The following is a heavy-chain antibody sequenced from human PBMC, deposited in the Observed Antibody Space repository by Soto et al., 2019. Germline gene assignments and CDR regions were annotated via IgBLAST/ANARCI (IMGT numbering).Heavy chain of an antibody. J-gene: IGHJ4*02. CDR3: ASSETSSGWYGYFDY. CDR2: IYYSGST. D-gene: IGHD6-19*01. Sequence: QVQLQESGPGLVKPSQTLSLTCTVSGGSISSGGYYWSWIRQHPGKGMEWIGYIYYSGSTYYNPSRKSRVTISVDTSKTQFSLKLSSVTAADTAVYYCASSETSSGWYGYFDYWGQGTLVTVSS. V-gene: IGHV4-31*03. CDR1: GGSISSGGYY.